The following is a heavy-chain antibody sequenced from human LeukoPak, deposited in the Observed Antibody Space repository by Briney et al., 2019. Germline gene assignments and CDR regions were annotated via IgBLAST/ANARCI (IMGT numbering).Heavy chain of an antibody. V-gene: IGHV3-33*01. CDR2: IWYDRSNK. D-gene: IGHD6-6*01. Sequence: AGSLRLSCAASGFTFSSYGMHWVRQAPGKRLKWVAVIWYDRSNKYYADSVKGRFTISRDNSKNTLYLQMNSLRAEDTAVYYCARGYSSSYRIDYWGQGTLVTVSS. CDR3: ARGYSSSYRIDY. J-gene: IGHJ4*02. CDR1: GFTFSSYG.